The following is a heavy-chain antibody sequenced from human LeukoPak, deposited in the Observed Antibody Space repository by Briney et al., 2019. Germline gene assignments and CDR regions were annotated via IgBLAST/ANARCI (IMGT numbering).Heavy chain of an antibody. J-gene: IGHJ1*01. Sequence: PGGSLRLSCAASGFTFRSYAMSWVRQAPGKGLEWVSAISGSGGSTNYAPSVKGRFTISRDNSKHTLYLQMNSLRAEDTAVYYCAKTLFYDRGHETFRHWGQGTLVTVSS. CDR2: ISGSGGST. CDR3: AKTLFYDRGHETFRH. D-gene: IGHD2/OR15-2a*01. CDR1: GFTFRSYA. V-gene: IGHV3-23*01.